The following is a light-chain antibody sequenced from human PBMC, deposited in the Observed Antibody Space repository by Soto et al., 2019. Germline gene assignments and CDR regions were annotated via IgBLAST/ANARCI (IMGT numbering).Light chain of an antibody. J-gene: IGLJ1*01. CDR3: QSYDSSLSHV. CDR2: GNN. V-gene: IGLV1-40*01. CDR1: SSNIGAGYD. Sequence: QPVLTQPPSVSGAPGQRVTISCTGSSSNIGAGYDVHWYQQLPGTAPKLLIYGNNNRPSGVPDRFSGSKSGTSASLAITGLQAEDEADYYCQSYDSSLSHVFGPGTKVTVL.